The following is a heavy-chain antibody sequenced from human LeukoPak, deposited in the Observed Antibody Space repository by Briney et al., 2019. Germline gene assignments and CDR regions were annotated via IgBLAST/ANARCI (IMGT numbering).Heavy chain of an antibody. V-gene: IGHV4-38-2*02. Sequence: SETLSLTCTVSGFSISSGCYWAWIRQPPGKGLEWIGSIYHSGSTYYNPSLKSRVTISVDTSKNQFSLKLSSVTAADTAVYYCARARREMVDYWGQGTLVTVSS. D-gene: IGHD5-24*01. CDR2: IYHSGST. J-gene: IGHJ4*02. CDR1: GFSISSGCY. CDR3: ARARREMVDY.